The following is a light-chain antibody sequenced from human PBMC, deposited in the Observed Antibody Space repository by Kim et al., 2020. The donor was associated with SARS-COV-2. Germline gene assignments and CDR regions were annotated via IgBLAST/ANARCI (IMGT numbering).Light chain of an antibody. CDR3: QQSYSIPYA. CDR1: QSISRY. Sequence: DIQVTQSPSSLSASVGDRVTITCRASQSISRYLNWYQHKPGKAPTLLIFGASRLQSGVPSRFSGGASGTDFTLTISSLQPEDFATYYCQQSYSIPYAFGQGTKLEI. CDR2: GAS. V-gene: IGKV1-39*01. J-gene: IGKJ2*01.